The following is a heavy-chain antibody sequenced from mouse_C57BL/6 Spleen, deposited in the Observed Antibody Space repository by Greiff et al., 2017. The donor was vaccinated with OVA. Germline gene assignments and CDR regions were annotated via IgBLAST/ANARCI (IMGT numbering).Heavy chain of an antibody. J-gene: IGHJ4*01. CDR3: ARDDRDGRAMDY. D-gene: IGHD3-1*01. CDR2: INYDGSST. V-gene: IGHV5-16*01. Sequence: EVMLVESAGGLVQPGRSMKLSCTASGFTFSDYYMAWVRQVPEKGLEWVANINYDGSSTYYLDSLKSRFIISRDNAKNILYLQMSSLKSEDTATYYCARDDRDGRAMDYWGQGTSVTVSS. CDR1: GFTFSDYY.